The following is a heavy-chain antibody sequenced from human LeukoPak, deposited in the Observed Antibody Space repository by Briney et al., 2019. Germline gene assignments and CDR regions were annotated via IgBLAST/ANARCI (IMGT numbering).Heavy chain of an antibody. V-gene: IGHV4-59*08. D-gene: IGHD3-3*01. CDR1: GGSITSNY. CDR3: ARHTWYYDFWSGYYTDYYYYGMDV. J-gene: IGHJ6*02. CDR2: VSSSGST. Sequence: SETLSLTCTVSGGSITSNYWSWIRQPPGKGLEWIGYVSSSGSTNYNPSLKSRVTISVDTSKNQFSLKLSSVTAADTAVYYCARHTWYYDFWSGYYTDYYYYGMDVWGQGTTVTVSS.